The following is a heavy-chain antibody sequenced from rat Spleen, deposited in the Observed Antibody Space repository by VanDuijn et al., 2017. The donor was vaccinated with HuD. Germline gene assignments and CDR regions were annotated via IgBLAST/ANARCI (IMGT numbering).Heavy chain of an antibody. CDR3: ARFGVDY. J-gene: IGHJ2*01. CDR2: ISSSSGT. V-gene: IGHV5-62*01. Sequence: VQLVESGGGLVQPVKSLKLSCSASGFTFSSYGMHWIRQAPGKGLDWVAYISSSSGTVYADAVKCRFTISRDNAKNTLYLQLNSLKSEDTAIYYCARFGVDYWGQGVMVTVSS. D-gene: IGHD4-3*01. CDR1: GFTFSSYG.